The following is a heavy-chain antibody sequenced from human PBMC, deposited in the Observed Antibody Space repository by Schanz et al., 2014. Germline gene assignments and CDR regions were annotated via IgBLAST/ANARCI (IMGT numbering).Heavy chain of an antibody. CDR3: ARKMKLGVYGGKGHDSLDI. CDR2: ISGGGGTT. Sequence: EVQLVESGGGLVQPGGSLRLSCAASTFTFSSDWMSWVRQAPGKGLEWVSAISGGGGTTYYTDSVKGRFTISRDNSKSTLYLQMNSLRAEDTAVYYCARKMKLGVYGGKGHDSLDIWGQGTMVTVSS. J-gene: IGHJ3*02. D-gene: IGHD4-17*01. V-gene: IGHV3-23*04. CDR1: TFTFSSDW.